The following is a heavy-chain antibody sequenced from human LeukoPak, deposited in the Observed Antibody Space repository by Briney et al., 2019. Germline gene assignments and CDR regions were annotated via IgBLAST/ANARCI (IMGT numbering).Heavy chain of an antibody. V-gene: IGHV3-53*01. CDR2: IYSGGTT. Sequence: GGSLRLSCAASGFTFDDYAMHWVRQAPGKGLEWVSVIYSGGTTYYADSVKGRFTISRDNSKNTLYLQMNSLRAEDTAVYYCARSHNWNYVWDWFDPWGQGTLVTVSS. J-gene: IGHJ5*02. CDR1: GFTFDDYA. D-gene: IGHD1-7*01. CDR3: ARSHNWNYVWDWFDP.